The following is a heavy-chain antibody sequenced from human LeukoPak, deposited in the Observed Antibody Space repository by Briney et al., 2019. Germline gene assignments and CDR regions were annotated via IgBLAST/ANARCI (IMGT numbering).Heavy chain of an antibody. V-gene: IGHV3-9*01. CDR1: WFNFYDHA. CDR3: AKARQLYYYDSRGSYFDF. J-gene: IGHJ4*02. D-gene: IGHD3-22*01. Sequence: RSLRPFCSASWFNFYDHAMHLVRPTSGRGLEWASGFYWNSGSKYYADSVKGRFTISRDNSKNSLYLQMNSLRAEDTALYFCAKARQLYYYDSRGSYFDFWGQGTLVTVSS. CDR2: FYWNSGSK.